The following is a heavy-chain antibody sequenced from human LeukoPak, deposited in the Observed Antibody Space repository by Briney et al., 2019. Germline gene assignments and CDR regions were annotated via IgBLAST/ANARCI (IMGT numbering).Heavy chain of an antibody. D-gene: IGHD2-15*01. CDR1: GYTFTGYY. J-gene: IGHJ3*02. V-gene: IGHV1-46*01. CDR2: INPSGGST. Sequence: VASVKVSCKASGYTFTGYYMHWVRQAPGQGLEWMGIINPSGGSTSYAQKFQGRVTMTRDMSTSTVYMELSSLRSEDTAVYYCARKLGGRPDAFDIWGQGTMVTVSS. CDR3: ARKLGGRPDAFDI.